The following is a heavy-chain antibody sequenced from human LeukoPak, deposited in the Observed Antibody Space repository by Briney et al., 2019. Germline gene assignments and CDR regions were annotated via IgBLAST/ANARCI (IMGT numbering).Heavy chain of an antibody. Sequence: PGGSLRLSCAASGFTFSSYAMSWVRQAPGKGLEWVSAISGSGGSTYYADSAKGRFTISRDNSKNTLYLQMNSLRAEDTAVYYCAKDARRSSRLEPPPGYYFDYWGQGTLVTVSS. CDR3: AKDARRSSRLEPPPGYYFDY. D-gene: IGHD1-1*01. V-gene: IGHV3-23*01. J-gene: IGHJ4*02. CDR1: GFTFSSYA. CDR2: ISGSGGST.